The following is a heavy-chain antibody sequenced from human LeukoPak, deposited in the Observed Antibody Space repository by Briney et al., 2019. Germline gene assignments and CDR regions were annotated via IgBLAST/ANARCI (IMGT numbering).Heavy chain of an antibody. CDR3: ARFIKRVLGPSTTVTRIDP. J-gene: IGHJ5*02. Sequence: PSETLSLTCAVYGGSFSGYYWSWIRQPPGKGLEWIGEINHSGSTNYNPSLKSRVTISVDTSKNQFSLKLSSVTAADTAVYYCARFIKRVLGPSTTVTRIDPWGQGTLVTVSS. D-gene: IGHD4-17*01. CDR2: INHSGST. CDR1: GGSFSGYY. V-gene: IGHV4-34*01.